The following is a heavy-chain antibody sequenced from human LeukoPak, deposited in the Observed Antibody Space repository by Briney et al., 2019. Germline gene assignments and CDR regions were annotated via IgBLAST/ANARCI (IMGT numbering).Heavy chain of an antibody. CDR2: ISYDGSNK. J-gene: IGHJ4*02. CDR1: GFTFSSYG. D-gene: IGHD5-24*01. CDR3: AKDISGGMATRNLDY. Sequence: GGSLRLSCAASGFTFSSYGMPWVRQAPGKGLEWVAVISYDGSNKYYADSVKGRFTISRDNSKNTLYLQMNSLRAEDTAVYYCAKDISGGMATRNLDYWGQGTLVTVSS. V-gene: IGHV3-30*18.